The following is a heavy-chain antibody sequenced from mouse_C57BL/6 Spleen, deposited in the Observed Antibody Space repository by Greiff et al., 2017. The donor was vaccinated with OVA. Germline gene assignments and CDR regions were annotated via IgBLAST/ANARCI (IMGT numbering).Heavy chain of an antibody. CDR2: IRLKSDNYAT. CDR1: GFTFSNYW. J-gene: IGHJ2*01. CDR3: TAWDYGRIDY. D-gene: IGHD1-1*02. V-gene: IGHV6-3*01. Sequence: EVKVEESGGGLVQPGGSMKLSCVASGFTFSNYWMNWVRQSPEKGLEWVAQIRLKSDNYATHYAESVKGRFTISRDDSKSSVYLQMNNLRAEDTGIYYCTAWDYGRIDYWGQGTTLTVSS.